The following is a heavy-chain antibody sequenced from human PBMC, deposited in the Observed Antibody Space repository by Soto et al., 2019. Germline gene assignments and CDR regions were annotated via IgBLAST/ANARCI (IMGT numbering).Heavy chain of an antibody. D-gene: IGHD3-10*01. CDR3: ARDRSSSDSYARDL. J-gene: IGHJ6*02. V-gene: IGHV3-33*01. CDR2: IWNDGTRK. Sequence: QVHLVESGGGVVQPGGSLTLSCSVSDFAFRLHGIHWVRHTPGKGLEWVAMIWNDGTRKYFRDSVRGRFTISRDSAKNKVYLQMNNLRGDDSALYFCARDRSSSDSYARDLWGQGTTVTVSS. CDR1: DFAFRLHG.